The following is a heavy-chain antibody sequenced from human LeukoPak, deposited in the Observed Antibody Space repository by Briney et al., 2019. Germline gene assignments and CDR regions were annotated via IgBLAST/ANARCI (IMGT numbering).Heavy chain of an antibody. CDR3: ARAPGGYDFWTD. Sequence: ASVKVSCKASGYTFTSYDINWVRQATGQGLEWMGWMNPNSGNTGYAQKFQGRVTMTRNASISTAYMELSSLRPEDTAVYYCARAPGGYDFWTDWGQGTLVTVSS. V-gene: IGHV1-8*01. CDR2: MNPNSGNT. J-gene: IGHJ4*02. D-gene: IGHD3/OR15-3a*01. CDR1: GYTFTSYD.